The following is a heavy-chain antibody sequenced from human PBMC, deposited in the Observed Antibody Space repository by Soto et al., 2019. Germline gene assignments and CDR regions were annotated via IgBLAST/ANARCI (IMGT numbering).Heavy chain of an antibody. D-gene: IGHD6-13*01. CDR2: ISYDGSNK. J-gene: IGHJ6*02. V-gene: IGHV3-30*18. CDR3: AKDMGIAAAGFSLDYYYGMDV. CDR1: GFTFSSYG. Sequence: LRLSCAASGFTFSSYGMHWVRQAPGKGLEWVAVISYDGSNKYYADSVKGRFTISRDNSKNTLYLQMNSLRAEDTAVYYCAKDMGIAAAGFSLDYYYGMDVWGQGTTVTVSS.